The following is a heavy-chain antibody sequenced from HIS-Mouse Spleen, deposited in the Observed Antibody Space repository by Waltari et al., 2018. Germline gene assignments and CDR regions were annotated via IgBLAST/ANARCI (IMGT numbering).Heavy chain of an antibody. CDR3: TTDPGSSSFDY. V-gene: IGHV3-74*01. D-gene: IGHD6-6*01. J-gene: IGHJ4*02. CDR2: NNSDGSRT. Sequence: EVQLVESGGGLVQPGASLRLSFAASGFTFSSYWIHWVRQDQWKGLVCVSRNNSDGSRTSYADSVKGRFTISRNNAKNTLYMQMNSLKTEDTAVYYCTTDPGSSSFDYWGQGTLVTVSS. CDR1: GFTFSSYW.